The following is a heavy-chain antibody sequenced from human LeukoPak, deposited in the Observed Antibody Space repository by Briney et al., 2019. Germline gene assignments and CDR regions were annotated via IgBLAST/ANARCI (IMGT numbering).Heavy chain of an antibody. J-gene: IGHJ5*02. Sequence: PGGSLRLSCAASGFTFSSYAMSWVHQAPGKGLEWVSAISGSGGSTYYADSVKGRFTISRDNSKNTLYLQMNSLRAEDTAVYYCAKFNIVVVVAATRNWFDPWGQGTLVTVSS. V-gene: IGHV3-23*01. D-gene: IGHD2-15*01. CDR2: ISGSGGST. CDR3: AKFNIVVVVAATRNWFDP. CDR1: GFTFSSYA.